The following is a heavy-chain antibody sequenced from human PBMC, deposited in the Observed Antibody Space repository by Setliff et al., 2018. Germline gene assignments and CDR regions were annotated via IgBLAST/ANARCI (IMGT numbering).Heavy chain of an antibody. CDR3: TTNLALVGGSFLEFGY. Sequence: WVRQPPGKGLEWVGRIKSTTDGATIHYGAPVNGRFTISRDDSKNTLYLHMNSLKTEDTAVYYCTTNLALVGGSFLEFGYWGQGTLVTVSS. V-gene: IGHV3-15*01. CDR2: IKSTTDGATI. D-gene: IGHD1-26*01. J-gene: IGHJ4*02.